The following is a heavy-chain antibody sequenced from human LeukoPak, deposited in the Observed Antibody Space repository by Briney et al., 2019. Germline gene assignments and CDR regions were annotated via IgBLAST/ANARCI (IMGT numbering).Heavy chain of an antibody. Sequence: ASVKVSCKASGYTFTRYYMHWVRQAPGQGLEWMGWINPNSGGTNYAQKFQGRVTMTRDTSISTAYMELSRLRSDDTAVYYCARDASPYYDFWSGRNWFDPWGQGTLVTVSS. CDR1: GYTFTRYY. J-gene: IGHJ5*02. CDR3: ARDASPYYDFWSGRNWFDP. V-gene: IGHV1-2*02. D-gene: IGHD3-3*01. CDR2: INPNSGGT.